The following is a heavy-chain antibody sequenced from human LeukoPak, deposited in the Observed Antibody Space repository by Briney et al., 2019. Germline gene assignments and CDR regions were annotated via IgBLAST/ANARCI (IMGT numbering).Heavy chain of an antibody. Sequence: SETLSLTCTVSGGSISSYYWSWIRQPPGKGLEWIGYIYYSGSTNYNPSLKSRVTISVDTSKNQFSLKLSSVTAADTAVYYCAREIASGWSDTDDYWGQGTLVTVSS. CDR3: AREIASGWSDTDDY. CDR2: IYYSGST. J-gene: IGHJ4*02. V-gene: IGHV4-59*01. D-gene: IGHD6-19*01. CDR1: GGSISSYY.